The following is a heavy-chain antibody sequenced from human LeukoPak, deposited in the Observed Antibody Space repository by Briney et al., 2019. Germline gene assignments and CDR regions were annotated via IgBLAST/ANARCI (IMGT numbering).Heavy chain of an antibody. V-gene: IGHV4-4*09. CDR3: ARSCGSGVSCYHY. D-gene: IGHD2-15*01. Sequence: SETLSLTCTVSGGSISSYYWSWIRQPPGKGLEWIGYIYTSGSTNYNPSLKSRVTISVDTSKNQFSLKLSSVTAADTAVYYCARSCGSGVSCYHYWGQGTLVTVSS. J-gene: IGHJ4*02. CDR2: IYTSGST. CDR1: GGSISSYY.